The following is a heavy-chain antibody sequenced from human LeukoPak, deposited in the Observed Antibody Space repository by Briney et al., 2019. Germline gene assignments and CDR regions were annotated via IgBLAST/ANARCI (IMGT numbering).Heavy chain of an antibody. V-gene: IGHV1-2*02. D-gene: IGHD6-19*01. CDR3: ARERSSGWRTDFDY. J-gene: IGHJ4*02. CDR1: GYTFTDYY. Sequence: GASVKVSCKASGYTFTDYYMHWVRQAPGQGLDWVGWINPTSGATNYAQKFQGRVTMTRDTSNNTSYMELSRLRSDDTAVYYCARERSSGWRTDFDYWGQGALVTVSS. CDR2: INPTSGAT.